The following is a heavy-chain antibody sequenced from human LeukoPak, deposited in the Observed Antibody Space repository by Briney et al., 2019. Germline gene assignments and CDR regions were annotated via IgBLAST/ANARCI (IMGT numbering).Heavy chain of an antibody. CDR3: ARDLGQYYDTSDNWFDP. D-gene: IGHD3-22*01. CDR2: INSDGINT. CDR1: GFTFSSYW. Sequence: GGSLRLSCAASGFTFSSYWMHWVRQAPGKGLVWVSRINSDGINTSYADSVKGRFTISRDNAKNTLNLQMNSLRAEDTAVYYCARDLGQYYDTSDNWFDPWGQGTLVTVSS. V-gene: IGHV3-74*01. J-gene: IGHJ5*02.